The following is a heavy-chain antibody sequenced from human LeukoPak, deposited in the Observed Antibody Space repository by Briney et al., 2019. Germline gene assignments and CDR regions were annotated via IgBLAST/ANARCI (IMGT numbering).Heavy chain of an antibody. CDR2: ILPIVNTA. CDR1: GGSFSSYA. D-gene: IGHD4-17*01. V-gene: IGHV1-69*01. CDR3: ARLTIGDYGDRESGFDY. Sequence: SVKVSCKASGGSFSSYAISWVRQAPGQGLEWMGGILPIVNTADYAQKFQGRVTITADESTSTAYMDLSSLRSEDTAVYYCARLTIGDYGDRESGFDYWGQGTLVTVSS. J-gene: IGHJ4*02.